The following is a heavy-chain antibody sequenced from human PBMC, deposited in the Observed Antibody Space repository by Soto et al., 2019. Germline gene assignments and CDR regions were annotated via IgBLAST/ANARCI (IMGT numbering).Heavy chain of an antibody. Sequence: QVQLQESGPGLVKPSQTLSLTCTVSGGSISSGGYYWSWIRQHPGKGLEWIGYIYYSGSTYYNPSLKSRVTISVDTSKNQFSLKLSSVTAADTAVYYCARAPLGYHDSSGYHANYFDYWGQGTLVTVSS. CDR1: GGSISSGGYY. D-gene: IGHD3-22*01. J-gene: IGHJ4*02. CDR2: IYYSGST. CDR3: ARAPLGYHDSSGYHANYFDY. V-gene: IGHV4-31*03.